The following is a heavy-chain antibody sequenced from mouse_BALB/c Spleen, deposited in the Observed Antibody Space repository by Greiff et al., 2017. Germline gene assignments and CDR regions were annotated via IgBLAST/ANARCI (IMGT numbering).Heavy chain of an antibody. D-gene: IGHD2-14*01. J-gene: IGHJ1*01. Sequence: VMLVESGPGLVAPSQSLSITCTVSGFSLTSYGVHWVRQPPGKGLEWLGVIWAGGSTNYNSALMSRLSISKDNSKSQVFLKMNSLQTDDTAMYYCARDGDRSWYFDVWGAGTTVTVSS. CDR1: GFSLTSYG. V-gene: IGHV2-9*02. CDR2: IWAGGST. CDR3: ARDGDRSWYFDV.